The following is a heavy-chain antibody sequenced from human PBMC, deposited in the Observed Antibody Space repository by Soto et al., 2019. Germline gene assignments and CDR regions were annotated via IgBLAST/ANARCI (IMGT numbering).Heavy chain of an antibody. V-gene: IGHV1-46*01. Sequence: QVQLMQSGAEVKKPGASVKVSCKASGDTFTDYYIHWVRQAPGQGLEWMGTVNPSGGHTTYAQHFLVRVPMTRDTSTSTLYMELTSLTSEDTAVYYCARGEHVVVVPAALDYWGQGTLVTVSS. D-gene: IGHD2-21*02. CDR3: ARGEHVVVVPAALDY. CDR2: VNPSGGHT. CDR1: GDTFTDYY. J-gene: IGHJ4*02.